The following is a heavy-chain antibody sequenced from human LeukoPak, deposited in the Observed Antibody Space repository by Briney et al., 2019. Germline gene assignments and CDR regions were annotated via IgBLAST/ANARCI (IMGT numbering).Heavy chain of an antibody. CDR1: GYTFTGYH. CDR2: INPNSGGT. CDR3: ARDTYYYDSSGYRDAFDI. Sequence: ASVKVSCKASGYTFTGYHMHWVRQAPGQGLEWMGWINPNSGGTNYAQKLQGRVTMTTDTSTSTAYMELRSLRSDDTAVYYCARDTYYYDSSGYRDAFDIWGQGTMVTVSS. V-gene: IGHV1-2*02. D-gene: IGHD3-22*01. J-gene: IGHJ3*02.